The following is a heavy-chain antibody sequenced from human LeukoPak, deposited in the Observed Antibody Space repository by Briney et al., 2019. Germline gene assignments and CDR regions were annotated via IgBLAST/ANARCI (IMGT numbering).Heavy chain of an antibody. CDR2: IYPGDSDT. J-gene: IGHJ4*02. V-gene: IGHV5-51*01. D-gene: IGHD1-26*01. CDR3: GRQVRATLYFDD. CDR1: GYSFTTYW. Sequence: GESLKISCKGSGYSFTTYWIGWVRQMPGKGLEWMGIIYPGDSDTRYSPSFQGHVTISADKSVSTAYLQWSSLKASDTAMYYCGRQVRATLYFDDWGQGTLVTVSS.